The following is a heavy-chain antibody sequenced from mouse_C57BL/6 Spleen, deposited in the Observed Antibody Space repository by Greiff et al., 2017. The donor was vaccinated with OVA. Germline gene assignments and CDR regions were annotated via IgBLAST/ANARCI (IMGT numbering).Heavy chain of an antibody. CDR2: ISYDGSN. V-gene: IGHV3-6*01. CDR1: GYSITSGYY. CDR3: AREDDYDDYFDY. J-gene: IGHJ2*01. Sequence: EVKLQESGPGLVKPSQSLSLTCSVTGYSITSGYYWNWIRQFPGNKLEWMGYISYDGSNNYNPSLKNRISITRDTSKNQFFLKLNSVTTEDTATYYCAREDDYDDYFDYWGQGTTLTVSS. D-gene: IGHD2-4*01.